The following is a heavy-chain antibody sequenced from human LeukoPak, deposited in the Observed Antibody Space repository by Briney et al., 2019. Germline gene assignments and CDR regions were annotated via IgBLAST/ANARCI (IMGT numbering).Heavy chain of an antibody. Sequence: GGSLRLSCAASGFTFSSYSMNWVRQAPGKGLEWVSYISTSTTTIYYAHSVKGRFTISRDNAKKSLYLQMNSLRVEDTGVYYCASWGEGALDNWGQGTLVTVSS. CDR2: ISTSTTTI. CDR1: GFTFSSYS. CDR3: ASWGEGALDN. D-gene: IGHD1-26*01. V-gene: IGHV3-48*01. J-gene: IGHJ4*02.